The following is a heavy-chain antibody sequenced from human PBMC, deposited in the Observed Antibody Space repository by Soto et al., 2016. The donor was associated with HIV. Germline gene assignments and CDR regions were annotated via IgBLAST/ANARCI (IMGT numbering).Heavy chain of an antibody. J-gene: IGHJ5*02. CDR3: ARDRDPFCDNDDCYSYWXYP. CDR1: GVSMNRGDYY. CDR2: ISSTGKS. D-gene: IGHD3-16*02. V-gene: IGHV4-31*03. Sequence: QVHLQESGPGQVKPSQTLSLTCSVSGVSMNRGDYYWNWIRQKPDKGLQWIGYISSTGKSDIILSSKVALSFQWTNLRVNFTWPFNDVTAADTAVYYCARDRDPFCDNDDCYSYWXYPWDEGTRSSSPQ.